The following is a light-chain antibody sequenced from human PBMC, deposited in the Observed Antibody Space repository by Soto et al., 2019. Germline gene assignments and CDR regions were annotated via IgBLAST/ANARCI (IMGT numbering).Light chain of an antibody. CDR1: QSVSSTY. CDR3: QQYGRSPPFT. CDR2: GAS. V-gene: IGKV3-20*01. Sequence: EIVLTQSPGTLSLSPGERATLSCRASQSVSSTYIAWYQQNPGRAPRLLIYGASSRATGIPDRFSGSGSGTDFTLTISRLEPEDFAVYFCQQYGRSPPFTFGHGTKVEIK. J-gene: IGKJ2*01.